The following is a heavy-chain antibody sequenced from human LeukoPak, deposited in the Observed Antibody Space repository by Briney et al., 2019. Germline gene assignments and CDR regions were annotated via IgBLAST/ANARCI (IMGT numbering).Heavy chain of an antibody. CDR2: INHSGST. V-gene: IGHV4-34*01. J-gene: IGHJ3*02. Sequence: SETLSLTCAVHGGSFSGYYWSWIRQPPGKGLEWIGEINHSGSTNYNPSLKSRVTISVDTSKNQFSLKLSSVTAADTAVYYCAGKSSGWYGDAFDIWGQGTMVTVSS. D-gene: IGHD6-19*01. CDR3: AGKSSGWYGDAFDI. CDR1: GGSFSGYY.